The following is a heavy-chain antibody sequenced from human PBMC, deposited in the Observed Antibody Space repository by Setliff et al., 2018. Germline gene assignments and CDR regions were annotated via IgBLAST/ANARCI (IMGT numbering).Heavy chain of an antibody. Sequence: PGGSLRLSCAASGFTISYYAIHWVRQAPGKGLEWVAVSRYAENYQYYSDSVKGRFTISRENSEKTLYLQMNSLRPDDTAVYHCARSDGGSSGLDYWGQGTLVTVS. CDR1: GFTISYYA. V-gene: IGHV3-30-3*01. J-gene: IGHJ4*02. D-gene: IGHD2-15*01. CDR2: SRYAENYQ. CDR3: ARSDGGSSGLDY.